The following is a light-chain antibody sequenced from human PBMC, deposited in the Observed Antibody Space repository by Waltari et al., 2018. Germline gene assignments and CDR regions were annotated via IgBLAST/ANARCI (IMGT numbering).Light chain of an antibody. V-gene: IGKV3-20*01. J-gene: IGKJ2*01. CDR1: QSVSSIY. Sequence: EVVLTQSPGTLSLSPGERATLSCRASQSVSSIYLAWYQQRPGQAPRLLIYGASSRATGIPDRFSGSGSGTDFTLTISRLEPEDFALYYCQHYHSSPPRYTCGQGTKLEIK. CDR3: QHYHSSPPRYT. CDR2: GAS.